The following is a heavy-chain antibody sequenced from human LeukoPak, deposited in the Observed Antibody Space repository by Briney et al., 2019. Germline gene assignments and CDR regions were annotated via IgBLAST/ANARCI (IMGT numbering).Heavy chain of an antibody. Sequence: ASVKVSCKASGYTFTSYGISWVRQAPGQGLEWMGWISAYNGNTNYAQKLQGRVTMTTDTSTRTAYMELRSLRSDDTAVYYCASCGYFDCLNWFDPWGQGTLVTVSS. CDR3: ASCGYFDCLNWFDP. J-gene: IGHJ5*02. D-gene: IGHD3-9*01. CDR2: ISAYNGNT. CDR1: GYTFTSYG. V-gene: IGHV1-18*01.